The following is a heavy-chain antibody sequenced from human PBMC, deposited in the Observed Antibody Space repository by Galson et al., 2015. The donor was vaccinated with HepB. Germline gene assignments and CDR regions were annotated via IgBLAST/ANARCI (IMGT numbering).Heavy chain of an antibody. D-gene: IGHD4-17*01. CDR1: GFTFDDYA. Sequence: SLRLSCAASGFTFDDYAMHWVRQAPGKGLEWVSGIGWNSGSIGYADSVKGRFTISRDNAKNSLYLQMNSLRAEDTALYYCAKADYGDYGYAGAHFDYWGQGTLVTVSS. CDR3: AKADYGDYGYAGAHFDY. V-gene: IGHV3-9*01. J-gene: IGHJ4*02. CDR2: IGWNSGSI.